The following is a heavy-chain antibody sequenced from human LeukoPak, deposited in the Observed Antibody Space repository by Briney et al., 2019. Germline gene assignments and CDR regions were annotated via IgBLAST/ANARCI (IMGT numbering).Heavy chain of an antibody. Sequence: GASVKVSCKASGYTFTSYYMHWVRQAPGQGLEGMGIINPSGGSTSYAQKFQGRVTMTRDMSTSTVYMELSSLRSEDTAVYYCARDSSYYYYMDVWGKGTTVTVSS. CDR2: INPSGGST. CDR1: GYTFTSYY. CDR3: ARDSSYYYYMDV. V-gene: IGHV1-46*01. D-gene: IGHD2-2*01. J-gene: IGHJ6*03.